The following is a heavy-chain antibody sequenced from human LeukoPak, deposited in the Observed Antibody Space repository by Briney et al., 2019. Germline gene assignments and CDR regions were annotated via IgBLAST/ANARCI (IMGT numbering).Heavy chain of an antibody. CDR1: GGSFSGYY. J-gene: IGHJ6*02. Sequence: PSETLSLTCAVYGGSFSGYYWSWIRQPPGKGLEWIGEINHSGSTNYNPSLKSRVTISVDTSKNQFSLKLSSVTAADTAVYYCARGDNVGEYYYYYGMDVWGQGTTVTVSS. CDR2: INHSGST. D-gene: IGHD2-15*01. CDR3: ARGDNVGEYYYYYGMDV. V-gene: IGHV4-34*01.